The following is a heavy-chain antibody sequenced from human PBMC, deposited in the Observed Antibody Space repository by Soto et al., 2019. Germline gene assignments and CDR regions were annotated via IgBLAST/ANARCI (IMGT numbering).Heavy chain of an antibody. Sequence: PGGSLRLSCAASGFTFSSYAMHWVRQAPGKGLEWVAVISYDGSNKYYADSVKGRFTISRDNSKNTLYLQMNSLRAEDTAVYYCARDSTRYYYYGMDVWGQGTTVTVSS. J-gene: IGHJ6*02. CDR1: GFTFSSYA. CDR3: ARDSTRYYYYGMDV. CDR2: ISYDGSNK. V-gene: IGHV3-30-3*01.